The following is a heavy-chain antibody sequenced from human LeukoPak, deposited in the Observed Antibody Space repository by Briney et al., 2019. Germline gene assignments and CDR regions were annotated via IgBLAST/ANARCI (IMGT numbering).Heavy chain of an antibody. CDR3: AGMRITTPTVRTLDY. V-gene: IGHV4-4*07. CDR1: GGSISSYY. J-gene: IGHJ4*02. Sequence: PLETLSLTCTVSGGSISSYYWSWIRQPAGKGLEWIGRIYTSGSASYNPSLKSRVTMSVDTSKNQFSLKLSSVAAAHTVAYYCAGMRITTPTVRTLDYWGQGTLVTVSS. D-gene: IGHD3-10*02. CDR2: IYTSGSA.